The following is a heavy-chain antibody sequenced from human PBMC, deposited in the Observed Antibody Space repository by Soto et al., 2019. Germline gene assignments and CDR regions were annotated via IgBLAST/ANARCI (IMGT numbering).Heavy chain of an antibody. D-gene: IGHD3-22*01. V-gene: IGHV3-33*01. CDR2: IWYDGSNK. Sequence: GGSLRLSCAASGFTFSSYGMHWVRQAPGKGLEWVAVIWYDGSNKYYADSVKGRFTISRDNSKNTLYLQMNSLRAEDTAVYYCARDLQYYYDSSVPVYYYGMDVWGQGTTVTVSS. CDR3: ARDLQYYYDSSVPVYYYGMDV. J-gene: IGHJ6*02. CDR1: GFTFSSYG.